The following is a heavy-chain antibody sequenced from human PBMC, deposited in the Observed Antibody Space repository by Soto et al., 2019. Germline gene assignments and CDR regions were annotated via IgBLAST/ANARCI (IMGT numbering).Heavy chain of an antibody. J-gene: IGHJ3*02. D-gene: IGHD3-10*01. V-gene: IGHV3-64*01. CDR3: ARALGSGSSRGAFDI. CDR2: ISSNGGST. CDR1: GFTFSSYA. Sequence: GGSLRLSCAASGFTFSSYAMHWVRQAPGKGLEYVSAISSNGGSTYYANSVKGRLTISRDNSKNTLYLQMGSLRAEDMAVYYCARALGSGSSRGAFDIWGQGTMVTVSS.